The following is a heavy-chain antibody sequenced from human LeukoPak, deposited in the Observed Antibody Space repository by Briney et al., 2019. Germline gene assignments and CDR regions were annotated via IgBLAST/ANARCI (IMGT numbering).Heavy chain of an antibody. CDR2: IRYDGSNK. CDR3: AKGPSGYCSSTSCYKWFDP. D-gene: IGHD2-2*02. Sequence: GGSLRLFCAASGFTFSSYGMHWVRQAPGKGLEWVAFIRYDGSNKYYADSVKGRFTISRDNSKNTLYLQMNSLRAEDTAVYYCAKGPSGYCSSTSCYKWFDPWGQGTLVTVSS. V-gene: IGHV3-30*02. CDR1: GFTFSSYG. J-gene: IGHJ5*02.